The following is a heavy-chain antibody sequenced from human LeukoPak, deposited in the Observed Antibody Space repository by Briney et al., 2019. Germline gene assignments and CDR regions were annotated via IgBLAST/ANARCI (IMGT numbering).Heavy chain of an antibody. D-gene: IGHD4-17*01. J-gene: IGHJ4*02. CDR2: ISSSGSTI. Sequence: GGSLRLSCAASGFTFSDYYMSWIRQAPGKGLEWVSYISSSGSTIYYADSVKGRFTISRDNAKSSLYLQMNSLRAEDTAVYYCARDKRQAASGAVDYWGQGTLVTVSS. CDR3: ARDKRQAASGAVDY. V-gene: IGHV3-11*01. CDR1: GFTFSDYY.